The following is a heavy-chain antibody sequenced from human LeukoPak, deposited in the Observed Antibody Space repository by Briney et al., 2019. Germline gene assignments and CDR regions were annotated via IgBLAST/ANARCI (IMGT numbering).Heavy chain of an antibody. J-gene: IGHJ4*02. CDR2: ISAYNGNT. D-gene: IGHD3-10*01. V-gene: IGHV1-18*01. CDR1: GYTCTSYG. CDR3: ARDLSIMVRGVITY. Sequence: ASVKVSCKASGYTCTSYGISWVRQAPGQGLEWMGWISAYNGNTNYAQKLQGRVTMTTDTSTSTAYMELRSLISDDTAVYYCARDLSIMVRGVITYWGQGTLVTVSS.